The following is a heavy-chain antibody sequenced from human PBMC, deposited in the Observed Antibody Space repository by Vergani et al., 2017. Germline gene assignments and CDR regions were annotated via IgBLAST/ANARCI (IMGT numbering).Heavy chain of an antibody. CDR3: AKDMEDRAGGSYYYYYYGMDV. J-gene: IGHJ6*02. CDR1: GFTFSSYG. CDR2: IRYAGSNK. Sequence: QVQLVESGGGVVQPGGSLRLSCAASGFTFSSYGMHWVRQAPGKGLEWVAFIRYAGSNKYYADSVKGRFTISRDNSKNTLYLQMNSLRAEDTAVYYCAKDMEDRAGGSYYYYYYGMDVWGQGTTVTVSS. D-gene: IGHD1-26*01. V-gene: IGHV3-30*02.